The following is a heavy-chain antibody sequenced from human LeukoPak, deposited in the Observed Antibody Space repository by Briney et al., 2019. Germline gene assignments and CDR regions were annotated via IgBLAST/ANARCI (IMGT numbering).Heavy chain of an antibody. CDR1: GYIFTGYW. D-gene: IGHD1-1*01. CDR3: ARPPPKTPRRPERDVFDI. Sequence: GESLKISCKASGYIFTGYWIGWVRQMPGKGLEWMGIIYAGDSDTRYSPSFQGQVTISADRSINTASLQWSSLKASDTAMYYCARPPPKTPRRPERDVFDIWAQGTVVPVSS. V-gene: IGHV5-51*01. CDR2: IYAGDSDT. J-gene: IGHJ3*02.